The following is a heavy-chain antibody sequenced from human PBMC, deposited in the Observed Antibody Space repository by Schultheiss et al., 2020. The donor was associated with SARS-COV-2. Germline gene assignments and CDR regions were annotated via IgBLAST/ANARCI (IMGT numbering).Heavy chain of an antibody. CDR3: ARGPYWYAAAAADYFDY. J-gene: IGHJ4*02. V-gene: IGHV4-4*07. Sequence: SETLSLTCTVSGGSISSYYWSWIRQPAGKGLEWIGRNYTSGSTNYNPSLKSRVTISVDKSKNQFSLKLSSVTAADTAVYYCARGPYWYAAAAADYFDYWGQGTLVTVSS. D-gene: IGHD6-13*01. CDR2: NYTSGST. CDR1: GGSISSYY.